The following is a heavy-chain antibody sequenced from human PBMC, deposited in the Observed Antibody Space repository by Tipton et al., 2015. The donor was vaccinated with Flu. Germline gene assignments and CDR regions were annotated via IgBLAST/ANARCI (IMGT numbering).Heavy chain of an antibody. Sequence: TLSLTCTVSGGSINSYYWSWIRQPAGKGLEWIGRIYTSGTTNYNPSLKSRVTMSVDTSKNQFSLKLSSVTAADTAVYYCARGSGSGTYLIFYFWGQGSLVIVSS. CDR1: GGSINSYY. J-gene: IGHJ4*02. V-gene: IGHV4-4*07. CDR2: IYTSGTT. D-gene: IGHD3-10*01. CDR3: ARGSGSGTYLIFYF.